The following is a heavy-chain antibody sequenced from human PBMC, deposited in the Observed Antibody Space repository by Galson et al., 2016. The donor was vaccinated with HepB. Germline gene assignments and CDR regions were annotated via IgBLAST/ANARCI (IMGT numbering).Heavy chain of an antibody. CDR1: GFAFRSYS. Sequence: SLRLSCAASGFAFRSYSMTWVRQAPGKGLEWVSSISSSSSYKYYADSVKGRITISRDNAKNSLYLQMNSLRGEDTAFYYCASQQLADDYWGQGTLVTVSS. V-gene: IGHV3-21*01. J-gene: IGHJ4*02. D-gene: IGHD6-13*01. CDR2: ISSSSSYK. CDR3: ASQQLADDY.